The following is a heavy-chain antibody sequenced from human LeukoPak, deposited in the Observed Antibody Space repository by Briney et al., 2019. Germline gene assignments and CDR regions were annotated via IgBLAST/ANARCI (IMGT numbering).Heavy chain of an antibody. J-gene: IGHJ4*02. CDR3: VNQISGWVY. V-gene: IGHV3-64D*06. CDR1: GFTFTTRP. CDR2: SSGKGGST. Sequence: PGGSLRLSCSGAGFTFTTRPMHCVRRAPGKGLEYVSGSSGKGGSTYYADSAKGRFIISRDNSNNTIYLQMSSLRPEDTAMYYCVNQISGWVYWGQGTLVTVAS. D-gene: IGHD6-19*01.